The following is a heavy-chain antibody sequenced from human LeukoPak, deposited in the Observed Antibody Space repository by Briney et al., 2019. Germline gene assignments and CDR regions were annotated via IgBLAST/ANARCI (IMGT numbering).Heavy chain of an antibody. Sequence: GASVKVSCKASGGTFSSYAISWVRQAPGQGLEWMGGIIPIFGTANYAQKFQGRVTITADEPTSTAYMELSSLRSEDTAVYYCARDQRVGATAYAFDIWGQGTMVTVSS. D-gene: IGHD1-26*01. CDR3: ARDQRVGATAYAFDI. CDR1: GGTFSSYA. CDR2: IIPIFGTA. J-gene: IGHJ3*02. V-gene: IGHV1-69*01.